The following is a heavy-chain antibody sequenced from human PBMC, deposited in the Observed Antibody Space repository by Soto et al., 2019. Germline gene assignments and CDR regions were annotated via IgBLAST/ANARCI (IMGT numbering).Heavy chain of an antibody. V-gene: IGHV1-69*06. CDR3: AREEGYCSGGSCQNWFDP. Sequence: SVKVSCKASGGTFSSYAISWVRQAPGQGLEWMGGIIPIFGTANYAQKFQGRVTITADKSTSTAYMELSSLRSEDTAVYYCAREEGYCSGGSCQNWFDPWGQGTLVTVSS. D-gene: IGHD2-15*01. CDR1: GGTFSSYA. CDR2: IIPIFGTA. J-gene: IGHJ5*02.